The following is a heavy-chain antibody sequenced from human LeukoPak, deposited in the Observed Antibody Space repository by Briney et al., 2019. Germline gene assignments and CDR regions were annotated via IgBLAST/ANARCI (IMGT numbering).Heavy chain of an antibody. J-gene: IGHJ4*02. D-gene: IGHD5-24*01. V-gene: IGHV3-9*01. CDR2: ISWNSGSI. CDR3: AKDLYPGDGYNFFDY. CDR1: GFTFDDYA. Sequence: GRSLRLSCAASGFTFDDYAMHWVRQASGKGLEWVSGISWNSGSIGYADSVKGRFTISRDNAKNSLYLQMNSLRAEDTALYYCAKDLYPGDGYNFFDYWGQGTLVTVSS.